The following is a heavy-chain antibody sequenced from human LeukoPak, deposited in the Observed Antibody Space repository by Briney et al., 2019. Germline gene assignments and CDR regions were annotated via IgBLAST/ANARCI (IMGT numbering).Heavy chain of an antibody. CDR1: GGSISSYF. Sequence: PSETLSLTCSVSGGSISSYFWSWIRQPPGKGLEWIGYIYYSGSTNYNPSLKSRVTISLDTSKNQFSLRLSSVTAADTAVYYCASMLGSGGGTYLFDFWGQGTLVTVSS. V-gene: IGHV4-59*01. D-gene: IGHD1-26*01. CDR3: ASMLGSGGGTYLFDF. CDR2: IYYSGST. J-gene: IGHJ4*02.